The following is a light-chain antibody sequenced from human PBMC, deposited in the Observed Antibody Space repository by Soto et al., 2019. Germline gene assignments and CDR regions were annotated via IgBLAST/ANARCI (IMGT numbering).Light chain of an antibody. V-gene: IGLV2-14*03. CDR1: SSDVGGYNY. CDR3: SSYTSSSTVV. J-gene: IGLJ2*01. CDR2: DVS. Sequence: QSVLTQPASVSGSPGQSITISCTGTSSDVGGYNYVSWYQHHPGKAPKLVSYDVSDRPSGVSNRFSGSKSGNTASLTISGLQAEDEADFYCSSYTSSSTVVFGGGTKVTVL.